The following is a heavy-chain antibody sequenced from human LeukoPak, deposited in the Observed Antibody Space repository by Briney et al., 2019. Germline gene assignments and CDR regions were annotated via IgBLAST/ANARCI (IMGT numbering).Heavy chain of an antibody. Sequence: ASVKVSCKASGYTLTGYYMHWVRQAPGQGLEWMGWINPNSGGTNYAQKFQGRVTMTRDTSISTAYMELSRLRSDDTAVYYCARVPHYYYYMDVWGKGTTVTVSS. CDR3: ARVPHYYYYMDV. J-gene: IGHJ6*03. V-gene: IGHV1-2*02. CDR1: GYTLTGYY. CDR2: INPNSGGT.